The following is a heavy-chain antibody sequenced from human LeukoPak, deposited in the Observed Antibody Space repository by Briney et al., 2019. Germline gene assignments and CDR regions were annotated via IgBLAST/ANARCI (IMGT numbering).Heavy chain of an antibody. CDR2: ISAYNGKT. J-gene: IGHJ6*03. Sequence: ASVKVSCKASGYTFNRYGISWVRQAPGQGLEWMAWISAYNGKTNYAQTLQGRVTLTTDTSMSTVYMELRSLGSDDTAVYYCARTRLGYYYYMDVWGKGTTVTISS. CDR3: ARTRLGYYYYMDV. V-gene: IGHV1-18*01. D-gene: IGHD7-27*01. CDR1: GYTFNRYG.